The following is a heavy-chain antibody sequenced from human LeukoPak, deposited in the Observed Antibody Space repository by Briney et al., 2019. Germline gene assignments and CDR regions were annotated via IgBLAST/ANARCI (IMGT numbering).Heavy chain of an antibody. CDR1: GFTFTGHS. CDR3: AKWASYDFWSGYHFDY. Sequence: GRSLRLSCVASGFTFTGHSMHWVRQAPGKGLEWVAIISYDGSNEYYADSVKGRFTISRDNSKNTLYLQMNSLRAEDTAVYYCAKWASYDFWSGYHFDYWGQGTLVTVSS. V-gene: IGHV3-30*04. D-gene: IGHD3-3*01. CDR2: ISYDGSNE. J-gene: IGHJ4*02.